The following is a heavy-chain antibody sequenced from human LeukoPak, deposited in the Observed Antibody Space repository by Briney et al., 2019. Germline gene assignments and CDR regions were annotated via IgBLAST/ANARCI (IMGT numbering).Heavy chain of an antibody. D-gene: IGHD6-19*01. V-gene: IGHV4-34*01. J-gene: IGHJ4*02. CDR3: ARGTLYSSGWYFDY. CDR1: GGSFSGYY. CDR2: INHSGST. Sequence: PSETLSLTCAVYGGSFSGYYWSWIRQPPGKGLEGIGEINHSGSTNYNPSLKSRVTISVDTYKNQSSLKLSSVPAADTAVYYCARGTLYSSGWYFDYWGQGTLVTVSS.